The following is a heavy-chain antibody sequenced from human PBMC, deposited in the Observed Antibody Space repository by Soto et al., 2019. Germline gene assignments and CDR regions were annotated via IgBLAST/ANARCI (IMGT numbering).Heavy chain of an antibody. CDR3: ARLAPRTLRYIDWQGRWFDP. D-gene: IGHD3-9*01. CDR2: IYYSGST. Sequence: SETLSLTCTVSGGSISSSSYYWGWIRQPPGKGLEWIGSIYYSGSTYYNPSLKSRVTISVDTSKNQFSLKLSSVTAADTAVYYCARLAPRTLRYIDWQGRWFDPWGQGTLDTVSS. J-gene: IGHJ5*02. CDR1: GGSISSSSYY. V-gene: IGHV4-39*01.